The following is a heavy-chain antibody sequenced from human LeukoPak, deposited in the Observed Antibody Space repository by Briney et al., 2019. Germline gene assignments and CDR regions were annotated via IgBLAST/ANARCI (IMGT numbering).Heavy chain of an antibody. CDR1: GFTFSNYW. CDR2: IKQDGSER. J-gene: IGHJ4*02. CDR3: ASDCSGGSCGLFDY. V-gene: IGHV3-7*04. D-gene: IGHD2-15*01. Sequence: GGSLRLSCAASGFTFSNYWISWVRQAPGKGLEWVANIKQDGSERNYVDSVKGRFTISRDNAKNSLYLQMNSLRAEDMAVYYCASDCSGGSCGLFDYWGQGTLVTVSS.